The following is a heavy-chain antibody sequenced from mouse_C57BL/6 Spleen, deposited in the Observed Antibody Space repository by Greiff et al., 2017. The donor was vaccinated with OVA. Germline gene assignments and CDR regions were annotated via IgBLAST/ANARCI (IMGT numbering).Heavy chain of an antibody. J-gene: IGHJ4*01. D-gene: IGHD2-4*01. CDR2: INPSTGGT. Sequence: VQLQQSGPELVKPGASVKISCKASGYSFTGYYMNWVKQSPDTSLEWIGVINPSTGGTTYNQKFKAKATLTVDKSSSTAYMQLKSLTSEDSAVYYCARNNYDYDEGAMDDWGKGTAVTVSS. V-gene: IGHV1-42*01. CDR1: GYSFTGYY. CDR3: ARNNYDYDEGAMDD.